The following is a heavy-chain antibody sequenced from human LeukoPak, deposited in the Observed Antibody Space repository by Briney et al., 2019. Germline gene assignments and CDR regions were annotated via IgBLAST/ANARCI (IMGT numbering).Heavy chain of an antibody. CDR3: ARDGVATNDY. J-gene: IGHJ4*02. Sequence: GGSLRLSCAASGFTFSTFAMQWVRQAPEKGLEYVSGINTDGGTTYYANSVKGRFTISRDNPKNTLYLQMGSLRVEDTAVYYCARDGVATNDYWGQGTLVTVSS. CDR1: GFTFSTFA. D-gene: IGHD5-24*01. CDR2: INTDGGTT. V-gene: IGHV3-64*01.